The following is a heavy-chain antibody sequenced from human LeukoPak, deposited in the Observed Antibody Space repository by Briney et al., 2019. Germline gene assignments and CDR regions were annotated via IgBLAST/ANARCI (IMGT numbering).Heavy chain of an antibody. CDR1: GGSFSGYY. CDR2: INHSGST. CDR3: VRTYCTSNGCYRDTSDI. J-gene: IGHJ3*02. Sequence: SETLSLTCAVYGGSFSGYYWSWIRQPPGKGLEWIGEINHSGSTNYNPSLKSRVTISVDTSKNQFSLKLRSVTAADTAVYYCVRTYCTSNGCYRDTSDIWGQGTMVTVSS. V-gene: IGHV4-34*01. D-gene: IGHD2-2*01.